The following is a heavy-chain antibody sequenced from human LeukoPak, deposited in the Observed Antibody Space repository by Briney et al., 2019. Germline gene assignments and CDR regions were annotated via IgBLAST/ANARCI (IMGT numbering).Heavy chain of an antibody. CDR2: IWYDGSQR. V-gene: IGHV3-33*01. CDR3: VRGADMNYNFENSFYFDS. CDR1: GFTMKNFG. J-gene: IGHJ4*02. Sequence: GGSLRLSCAVSGFTMKNFGMHWVRQAPGKGLERVAVIWYDGSQRHYMDSVKGRFAISRENSMNTLSLQMNGLRVEDTAVYYCVRGADMNYNFENSFYFDSWGQGALVIVSS. D-gene: IGHD3-3*01.